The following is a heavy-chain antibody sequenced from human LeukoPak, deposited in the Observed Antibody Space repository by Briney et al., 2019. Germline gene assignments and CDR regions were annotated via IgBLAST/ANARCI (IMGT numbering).Heavy chain of an antibody. Sequence: SETLSLTCTVSGYSMSRGYTWAWIRQPPGKGLERIGSLYHSGTTYYKPSLKSRVTISVDTSENQFSLKLSSTTAADTAVYYCSKDSRGYYTMDFWGQGTVLTVFS. V-gene: IGHV4-38-2*02. D-gene: IGHD3-22*01. CDR2: LYHSGTT. J-gene: IGHJ4*02. CDR3: SKDSRGYYTMDF. CDR1: GYSMSRGYT.